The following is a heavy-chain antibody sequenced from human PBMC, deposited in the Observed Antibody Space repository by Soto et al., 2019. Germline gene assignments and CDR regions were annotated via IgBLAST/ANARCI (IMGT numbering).Heavy chain of an antibody. V-gene: IGHV3-33*01. CDR3: PRRFSDGWYSDY. J-gene: IGHJ4*02. CDR2: IWYDGSNE. Sequence: QVQLVESGGGVVQPGRSLRLSCAASGFIFSGYGMHWVRQAPGKGLEWVAVIWYDGSNENYADSVKGRFTISRDNSKNTLYLQMNSLRAEDTAVYSCPRRFSDGWYSDYWGQGTLVTVSS. D-gene: IGHD6-19*01. CDR1: GFIFSGYG.